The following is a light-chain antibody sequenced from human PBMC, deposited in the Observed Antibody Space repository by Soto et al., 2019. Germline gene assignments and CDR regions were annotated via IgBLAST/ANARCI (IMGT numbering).Light chain of an antibody. CDR1: QSVSSS. Sequence: EIVMTQSPATLSVSPGETATLSCRASQSVSSSLAWYQQKPGQAPRLLIYGASTRATGIPDRFSGSGSGTDFTLTISSLQSEDFAGYYCQQYNIWPLSFGGGTKVEIK. J-gene: IGKJ4*01. CDR3: QQYNIWPLS. CDR2: GAS. V-gene: IGKV3-15*01.